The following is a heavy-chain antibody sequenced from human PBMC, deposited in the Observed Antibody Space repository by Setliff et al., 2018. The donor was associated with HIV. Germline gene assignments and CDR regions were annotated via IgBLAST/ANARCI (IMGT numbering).Heavy chain of an antibody. D-gene: IGHD3-22*01. CDR2: IYYSGST. J-gene: IGHJ5*02. CDR1: GGSISSGNYY. V-gene: IGHV4-31*03. Sequence: SETLSLTCTVSGGSISSGNYYWSWIRQHPGKGLEWIGYIYYSGSTYYNPSLKSRVTMSVDTSKNQFSLKLSSVTAADTAVYYCARGFREYYDSSGYFLNWFDPWGQGTLVTVSS. CDR3: ARGFREYYDSSGYFLNWFDP.